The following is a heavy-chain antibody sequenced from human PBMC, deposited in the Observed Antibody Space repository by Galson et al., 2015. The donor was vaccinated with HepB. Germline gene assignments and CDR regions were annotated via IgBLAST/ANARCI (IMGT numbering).Heavy chain of an antibody. Sequence: TLRLSCAACRFTCSSSGMHWVRQAPGKGLEWGAAISSDGSNKDYADSVKGRFTICRDNSRNTLFLQMNSLRVEDTAVYYCAKGAYSHILLSGGWFAPWAQGTLVTVS. CDR2: ISSDGSNK. CDR1: RFTCSSSG. V-gene: IGHV3-30*18. D-gene: IGHD3-10*02. J-gene: IGHJ5*02. CDR3: AKGAYSHILLSGGWFAP.